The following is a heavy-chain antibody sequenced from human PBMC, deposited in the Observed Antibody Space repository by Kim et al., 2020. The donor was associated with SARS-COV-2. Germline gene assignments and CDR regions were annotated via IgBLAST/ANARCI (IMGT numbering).Heavy chain of an antibody. Sequence: GGSLRLSCVASGFTFSNYWMTWVRQTPEKGLELVANIKDDGSERSYVDSVMGRFTISRDNGKNSVHLQMNSLRAEDTGVYYCARDPFFGSYDHWGQGTRVIVSS. D-gene: IGHD3-3*01. CDR2: IKDDGSER. CDR3: ARDPFFGSYDH. J-gene: IGHJ4*02. V-gene: IGHV3-7*01. CDR1: GFTFSNYW.